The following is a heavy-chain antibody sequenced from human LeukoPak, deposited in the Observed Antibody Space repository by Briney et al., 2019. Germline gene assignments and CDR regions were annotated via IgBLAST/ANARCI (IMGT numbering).Heavy chain of an antibody. V-gene: IGHV4-39*01. CDR3: ARHEGTVTTEWFDP. CDR2: IYYSGST. D-gene: IGHD4-17*01. Sequence: PSETLSLTCTVSGGSISSSSYYWGWIRQPPGKGLEWIGSIYYSGSTYYNPSLKSRVTISVDTSKNQFSLKLSSVTAADTAVYYCARHEGTVTTEWFDPWGQGTLVTVSS. J-gene: IGHJ5*02. CDR1: GGSISSSSYY.